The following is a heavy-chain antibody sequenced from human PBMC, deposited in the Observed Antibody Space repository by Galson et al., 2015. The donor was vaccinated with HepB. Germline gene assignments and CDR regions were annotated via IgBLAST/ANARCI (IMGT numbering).Heavy chain of an antibody. CDR1: GFTVSSYW. CDR3: ARDVGGF. D-gene: IGHD3-10*01. V-gene: IGHV3-74*01. CDR2: INSDGTYT. Sequence: SLRLSCAASGFTVSSYWMNWVRQAPGKGPVWVSRINSDGTYTYYADSVKGRFTMSRDNAKNTLFLQMNSLRAEDTAVYYCARDVGGFWGQGTLVTVSS. J-gene: IGHJ4*02.